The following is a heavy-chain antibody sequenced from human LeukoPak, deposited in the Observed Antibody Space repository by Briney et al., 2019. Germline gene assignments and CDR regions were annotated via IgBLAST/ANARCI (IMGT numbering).Heavy chain of an antibody. V-gene: IGHV3-74*01. CDR3: ASQQLGIDYFDY. CDR2: INSDGSST. D-gene: IGHD7-27*01. CDR1: GXTFSSYW. J-gene: IGHJ4*02. Sequence: GGSLRLSCAASGXTFSSYWMHWVRQAPGKGLVWVSRINSDGSSTSYADSVKGRFTISRDNAKNTLYLQMNSLRAEDTAVYYCASQQLGIDYFDYWGQGTLVTVSS.